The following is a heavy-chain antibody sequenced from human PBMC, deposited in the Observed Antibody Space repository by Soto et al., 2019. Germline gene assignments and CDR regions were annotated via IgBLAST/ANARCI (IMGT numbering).Heavy chain of an antibody. D-gene: IGHD3-9*01. CDR2: ISGSGGST. CDR3: AKETYILTGYYNSGYFDY. CDR1: GFTFSSYA. V-gene: IGHV3-23*01. Sequence: GGSLRLSCAASGFTFSSYAMSWVRQAPGKGLEWVSAISGSGGSTYYADSVKGRFTISRDNSKNTLYLQMNSLRAEDTAVYYCAKETYILTGYYNSGYFDYWGQGTLVTVSS. J-gene: IGHJ4*02.